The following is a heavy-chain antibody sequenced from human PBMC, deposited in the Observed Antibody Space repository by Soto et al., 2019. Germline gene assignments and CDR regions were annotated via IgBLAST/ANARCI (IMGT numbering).Heavy chain of an antibody. CDR2: ISSSSSYI. D-gene: IGHD4-17*01. J-gene: IGHJ4*02. Sequence: GSLRLSCAASGFTFSSYSMNWVRQAPGKGLEWVSSISSSSSYIYYADSVKGRFTISRDNAKNSLYLQMNSLRAEDTAVYYCARGSGYGGYFDYWGQGTLVTVSS. CDR3: ARGSGYGGYFDY. CDR1: GFTFSSYS. V-gene: IGHV3-21*01.